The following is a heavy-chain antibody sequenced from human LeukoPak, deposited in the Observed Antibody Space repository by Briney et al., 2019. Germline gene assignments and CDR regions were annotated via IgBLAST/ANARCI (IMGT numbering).Heavy chain of an antibody. CDR2: MNPNSGNT. V-gene: IGHV1-8*01. Sequence: ASVKVSCKASGYTFTSYDMNWVRQAPGQGLEWMGWMNPNSGNTGYAQKFQGRVTMTRNTSISTAYMELTSLRSEDTAVYYCSIDRYCTNGVCYLSTVDYWGQGTRVPVSS. D-gene: IGHD2-8*01. CDR3: SIDRYCTNGVCYLSTVDY. CDR1: GYTFTSYD. J-gene: IGHJ4*02.